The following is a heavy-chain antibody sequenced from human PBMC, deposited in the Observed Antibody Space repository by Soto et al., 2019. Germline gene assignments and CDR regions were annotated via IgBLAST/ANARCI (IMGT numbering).Heavy chain of an antibody. D-gene: IGHD2-15*01. V-gene: IGHV3-23*01. J-gene: IGHJ4*02. Sequence: GGSLRLSCAASEFTLSTYDMSWVRQAPGKGLEWVSIITRTGISTYYADSVKGRFTISRDVSQNTLYLQMNSLRAEDTAVYYCASAPSGGSTLRDYWGQGTLVTVSS. CDR1: EFTLSTYD. CDR3: ASAPSGGSTLRDY. CDR2: ITRTGIST.